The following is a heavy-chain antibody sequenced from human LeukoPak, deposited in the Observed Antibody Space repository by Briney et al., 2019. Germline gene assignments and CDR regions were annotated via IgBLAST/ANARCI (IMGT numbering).Heavy chain of an antibody. CDR2: IYNEGST. J-gene: IGHJ3*02. Sequence: PGWCLRLSRAPSGLTLSSSYMSGVRQAPWKGLEWVSIIYNEGSTYYADSMKGLFTIYRDNSKNTLYLQVNSLRAEDTAMYYCARNILFAFDIWGEGTMVTVSS. CDR1: GLTLSSSY. CDR3: ARNILFAFDI. V-gene: IGHV3-53*01.